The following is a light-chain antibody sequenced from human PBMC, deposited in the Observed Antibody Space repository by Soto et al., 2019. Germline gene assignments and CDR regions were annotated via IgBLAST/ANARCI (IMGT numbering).Light chain of an antibody. CDR1: SRDVGGYNS. CDR2: EVT. Sequence: QSALTQPASVSGSPGQSITISCTGTSRDVGGYNSVSWYQQHPGKAPKLMIYEVTNRPSGVSNRFSGSKSGNMASLTISGLQAEDEADYYCSSYTSGSALYVFGTGTKLTVL. CDR3: SSYTSGSALYV. J-gene: IGLJ1*01. V-gene: IGLV2-14*01.